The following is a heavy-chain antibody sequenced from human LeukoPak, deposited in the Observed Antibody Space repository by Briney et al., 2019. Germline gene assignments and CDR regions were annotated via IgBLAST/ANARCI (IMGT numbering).Heavy chain of an antibody. V-gene: IGHV3-74*01. J-gene: IGHJ3*01. D-gene: IGHD1-14*01. CDR1: GLSFSNYW. Sequence: GGSLRLSCAASGLSFSNYWMHWVRQAPGKGLVWVSRIDSDGSSTTYADSVKGRFTISRDNAKNTMYLQMNSLRAEDTAVYYCARGYNTAFDLWGQGTVVTVSS. CDR2: IDSDGSST. CDR3: ARGYNTAFDL.